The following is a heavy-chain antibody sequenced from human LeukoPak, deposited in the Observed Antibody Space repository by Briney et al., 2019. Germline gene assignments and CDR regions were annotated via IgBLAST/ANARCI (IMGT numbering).Heavy chain of an antibody. CDR3: ARGRLGGGSGSYYSNYFDY. V-gene: IGHV1-69*05. J-gene: IGHJ4*02. D-gene: IGHD3-10*01. CDR2: IIPIFGTA. Sequence: ASVKVSRKASGGTFSSYAISWVRQAPGQGLEWMGGIIPIFGTANYAQKFQGRVTITTDESTSTAYMELSSLRSEDTAVYYCARGRLGGGSGSYYSNYFDYWGQGTLVTVSS. CDR1: GGTFSSYA.